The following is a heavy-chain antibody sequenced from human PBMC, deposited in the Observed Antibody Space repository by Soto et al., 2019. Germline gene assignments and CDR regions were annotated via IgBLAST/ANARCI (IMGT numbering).Heavy chain of an antibody. J-gene: IGHJ5*01. CDR1: GGSLSGYY. D-gene: IGHD3-22*01. Sequence: SKNLSLTCTVSGGSLSGYYWSWIRQPPGKGLEWIWYIYYSGTTNYNPSLKSRVTISVDTSKNQFSLKLSSVTAADTAVYYCAPCASSSGYSNWFDSWGQGTLVTVSS. CDR2: IYYSGTT. CDR3: APCASSSGYSNWFDS. V-gene: IGHV4-59*01.